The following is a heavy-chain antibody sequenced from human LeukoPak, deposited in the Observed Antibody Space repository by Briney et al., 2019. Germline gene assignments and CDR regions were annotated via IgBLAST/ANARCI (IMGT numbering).Heavy chain of an antibody. CDR1: GGTVTSTNW. CDR2: VHLDGRT. CDR3: AREGGFYRPLDY. D-gene: IGHD3-3*01. J-gene: IGHJ4*02. Sequence: SETLSLTCDVSGGTVTSTNWWTWVRQPPGKGLEWIGEVHLDGRTSYNPSLKGRLIMPVDLPENHISLKLTSVTAADTAVYYCAREGGFYRPLDYSGQGTLVTVSS. V-gene: IGHV4-4*02.